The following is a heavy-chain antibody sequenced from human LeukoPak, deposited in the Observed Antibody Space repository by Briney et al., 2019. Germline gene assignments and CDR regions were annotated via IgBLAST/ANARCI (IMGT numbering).Heavy chain of an antibody. V-gene: IGHV4-39*01. J-gene: IGHJ4*02. CDR3: ARRGSGSRGDFDY. D-gene: IGHD2-15*01. CDR1: GGSISTSYY. CDR2: IYYSGTT. Sequence: SETLSLTCTVSGGSISTSYYWGWMRQPPGKGLEWIATIYYSGTTYYNPSLKSRVTISVDTSKNQFSLNLSSMTAADTAVYYCARRGSGSRGDFDYWGQGTLVTVSS.